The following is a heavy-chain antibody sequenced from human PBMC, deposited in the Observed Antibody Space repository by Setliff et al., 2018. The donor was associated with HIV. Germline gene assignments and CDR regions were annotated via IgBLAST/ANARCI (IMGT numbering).Heavy chain of an antibody. V-gene: IGHV4-34*01. CDR3: ARVRLRVPPSIFDY. CDR1: GAPFNGYY. CDR2: IYHSGIV. D-gene: IGHD2-2*01. J-gene: IGHJ4*02. Sequence: PSETLSLTCAVYGAPFNGYYWAWIRQSPAKGLEWIGEIYHSGIVNYNPSLQSRVTISTDTSKNQFSLRLNSVTVADTAVYYCARVRLRVPPSIFDYWGMGSLVTVPQ.